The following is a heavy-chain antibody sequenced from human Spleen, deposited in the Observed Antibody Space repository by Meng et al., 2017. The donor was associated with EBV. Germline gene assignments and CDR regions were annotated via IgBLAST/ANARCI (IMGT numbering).Heavy chain of an antibody. Sequence: PGEVDPSSLLALSCSVSVYSVSRFSYVGWIRQPPGRGLEWIWSVHCTGSTYYSPSLKSRFTVSVETSKTQFCIRLTSVTAADTAVYYWASPLPSWQSPRLDPFGAWGQETLVTVSS. D-gene: IGHD6-19*01. CDR3: ASPLPSWQSPRLDPFGA. CDR1: VYSVSRFSY. J-gene: IGHJ5*02. CDR2: VHCTGST. V-gene: IGHV4-38-2*01.